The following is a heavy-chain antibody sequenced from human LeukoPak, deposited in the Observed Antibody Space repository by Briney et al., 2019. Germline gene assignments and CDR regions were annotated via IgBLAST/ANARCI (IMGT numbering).Heavy chain of an antibody. V-gene: IGHV3-23*01. Sequence: PGGSLRLSCAASGFTFSSYAMSWVRQAPGKGLGWVSAISGSGGSTYYADSVKGRFTISRDNSKNTLYLQMNSLRAEDTAVYYCAKDRAHRFPFDWLFTWGQGTLVTVSS. CDR3: AKDRAHRFPFDWLFT. J-gene: IGHJ5*02. CDR2: ISGSGGST. CDR1: GFTFSSYA. D-gene: IGHD3-9*01.